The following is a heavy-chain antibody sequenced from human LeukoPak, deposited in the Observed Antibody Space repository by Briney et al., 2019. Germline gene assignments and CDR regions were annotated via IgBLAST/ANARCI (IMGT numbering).Heavy chain of an antibody. CDR1: GFTFSSSA. CDR3: ARGCGGNCYGWLDP. D-gene: IGHD2-21*02. J-gene: IGHJ5*02. Sequence: GGSLRLSCAASGFTFSSSAMSWVRQAPGKGLVWAAAIWYGGSNKYYADSVKGRFTISRDNSKNTLYLQMDSLRVEDTAVYYCARGCGGNCYGWLDPWGQGTVVTVSS. CDR2: IWYGGSNK. V-gene: IGHV3-33*08.